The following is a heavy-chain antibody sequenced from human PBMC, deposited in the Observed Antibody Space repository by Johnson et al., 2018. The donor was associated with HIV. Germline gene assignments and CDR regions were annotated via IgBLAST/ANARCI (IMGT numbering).Heavy chain of an antibody. CDR3: ARVGGINDYGDPGDAFDI. CDR2: IRGSGGST. V-gene: IGHV3-23*04. J-gene: IGHJ3*02. D-gene: IGHD4-17*01. Sequence: VQLVESGGDLVQPGGSLRLSCEVSGFTISTFWMHWVRQVPGKGLMWVSRIRGSGGSTYYAESVKGRFTISRDNSKNTLYLQMNSLRAEDTALYYCARVGGINDYGDPGDAFDIWGQGTMVTVSS. CDR1: GFTISTFW.